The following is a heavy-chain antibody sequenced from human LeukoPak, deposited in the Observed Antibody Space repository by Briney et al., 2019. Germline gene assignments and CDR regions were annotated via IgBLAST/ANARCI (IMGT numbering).Heavy chain of an antibody. CDR2: INPDNGGT. Sequence: ASVKVSCKASGYTFTGYYMHWVRHAPGQGLEWMVWINPDNGGTNYAQKLQGRVTMTRDMSISTAYMELSRLRSDDTAVYYCARDPSNSGYDYLYYFDYWGQGTLVTVSS. CDR3: ARDPSNSGYDYLYYFDY. V-gene: IGHV1-2*02. CDR1: GYTFTGYY. J-gene: IGHJ4*02. D-gene: IGHD5-12*01.